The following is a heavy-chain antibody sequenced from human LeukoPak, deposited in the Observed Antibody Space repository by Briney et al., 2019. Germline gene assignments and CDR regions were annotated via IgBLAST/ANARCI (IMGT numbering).Heavy chain of an antibody. Sequence: SETLSLTCTVSGASISSYSWTWIRQPPGKGLEWIGYISYSGSTNYNPSLKSRVTISADTSKNQFSLKLSSVTAADTAVYYCARDGYSGSYYRLYYFFMDVWGKGTTVTVSS. CDR2: ISYSGST. CDR1: GASISSYS. V-gene: IGHV4-59*01. D-gene: IGHD1-26*01. J-gene: IGHJ6*03. CDR3: ARDGYSGSYYRLYYFFMDV.